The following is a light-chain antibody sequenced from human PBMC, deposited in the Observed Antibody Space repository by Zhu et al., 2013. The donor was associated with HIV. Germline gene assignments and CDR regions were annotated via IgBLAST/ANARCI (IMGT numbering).Light chain of an antibody. J-gene: IGLJ1*01. CDR1: SSDIGSNT. CDR2: NTN. CDR3: QSYDSSLRRV. Sequence: QSVLTQPPSASGTPGQSVTISCSGGSSDIGSNTVNWYQQLPGTAPTLLIYNTNQRPSGVPDRFSGSQSGTSASLAVTGLQAEDEADYYCQSYDSSLRRVFGTGTKVTV. V-gene: IGLV1-44*01.